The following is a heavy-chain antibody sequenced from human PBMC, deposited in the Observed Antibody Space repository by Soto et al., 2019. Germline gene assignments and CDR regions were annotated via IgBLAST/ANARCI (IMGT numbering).Heavy chain of an antibody. V-gene: IGHV1-69*13. D-gene: IGHD6-13*01. J-gene: IGHJ6*02. CDR1: GGTFSSYA. CDR3: ARGSGGVAAAGTYYYGMDV. Sequence: ASVKVSCKASGGTFSSYAISWVRQAPGQGLEWMGGIIPIFGTANYAQKFQGRVTITADESTSTAYMELSSLRSEDTAVYYCARGSGGVAAAGTYYYGMDVWGQGTTVTVSS. CDR2: IIPIFGTA.